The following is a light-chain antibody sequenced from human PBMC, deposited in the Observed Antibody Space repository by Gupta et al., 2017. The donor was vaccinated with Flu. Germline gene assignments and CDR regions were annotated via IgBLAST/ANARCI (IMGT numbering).Light chain of an antibody. J-gene: IGKJ1*01. CDR2: DAS. Sequence: ATLSLSPGERATLSCRASQSVSNYLAWYQQKPGQAPRLLIYDASNRATGIPTRFSGSGSGTDFTLTISSREPEDFAVYYCQQRSNWPAGTFGQGTKVEIK. CDR3: QQRSNWPAGT. CDR1: QSVSNY. V-gene: IGKV3-11*01.